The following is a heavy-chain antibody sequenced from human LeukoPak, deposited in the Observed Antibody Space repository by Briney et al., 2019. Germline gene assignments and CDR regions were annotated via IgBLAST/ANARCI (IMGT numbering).Heavy chain of an antibody. CDR3: ARDPTLSIAAAGYDDAFDI. CDR2: IYYSGST. Sequence: SHTLSLTCTVSGGSNSSVDYYWSWIRQPPGKGREWIGYIYYSGSTYYNPSLKSRVTISVDTSKNQFSLKLSSVTAADTAVYYCARDPTLSIAAAGYDDAFDIWGQGTMVTVSS. CDR1: GGSNSSVDYY. D-gene: IGHD6-13*01. J-gene: IGHJ3*02. V-gene: IGHV4-30-4*01.